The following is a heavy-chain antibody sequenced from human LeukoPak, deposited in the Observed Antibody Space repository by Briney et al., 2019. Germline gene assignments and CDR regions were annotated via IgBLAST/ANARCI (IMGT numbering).Heavy chain of an antibody. CDR1: GGSFSGYY. Sequence: SETLSLTCAVYGGSFSGYYWSWIRQPPGKGLEWIGEINHSGSTNYNPSLKSRVTISVDTSKNQFSLKLSSVTAADTAVYYCARGGGYSYGEEHAFDIWGQGTMVTVSS. CDR3: ARGGGYSYGEEHAFDI. CDR2: INHSGST. D-gene: IGHD5-18*01. J-gene: IGHJ3*02. V-gene: IGHV4-34*01.